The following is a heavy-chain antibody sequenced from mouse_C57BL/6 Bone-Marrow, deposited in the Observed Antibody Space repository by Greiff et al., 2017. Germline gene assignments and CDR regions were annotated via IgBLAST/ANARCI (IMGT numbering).Heavy chain of an antibody. CDR1: GYTFTSYW. CDR3: AHYYGSSYVWYFDV. D-gene: IGHD1-1*01. CDR2: IHPNSGST. J-gene: IGHJ1*03. Sequence: QVQLQQPGAELVKPGASVKLSCKASGYTFTSYWMHWVKQRPGQGLEWIGMIHPNSGSTNYNEKFKSKATLTVDKSSSTAYMQLSSLTSEDSAVYDCAHYYGSSYVWYFDVWGTGTTFTVSS. V-gene: IGHV1-64*01.